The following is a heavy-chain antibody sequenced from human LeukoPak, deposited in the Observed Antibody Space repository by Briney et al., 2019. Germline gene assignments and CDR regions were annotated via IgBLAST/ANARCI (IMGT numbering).Heavy chain of an antibody. CDR1: GGSIGSYY. CDR2: INHSGST. V-gene: IGHV4-34*01. CDR3: ARARRGYSYGSSIFDP. J-gene: IGHJ5*02. Sequence: SETLSLTCTVSGGSIGSYYWSWIRQPPGKGLEWIGEINHSGSTNYNPSLKSRVTISVDTSKNQFSLKLSSVTAADTAVYYCARARRGYSYGSSIFDPWGQGTLVTVSS. D-gene: IGHD5-18*01.